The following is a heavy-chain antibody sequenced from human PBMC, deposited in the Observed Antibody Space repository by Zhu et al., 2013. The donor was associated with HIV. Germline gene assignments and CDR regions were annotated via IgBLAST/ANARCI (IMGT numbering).Heavy chain of an antibody. J-gene: IGHJ4*02. V-gene: IGHV1-69*01. Sequence: QVQLVQSGAEVKRPGSSVKVSCKASGGTFSSYAISWVRQAPGQGLEWMGGIIPIFGTANYAQKFQGRVTITADESTSTAYMELSSLRSEDTAVYYCARDRTYYGDYLHDYGYRGQGTLVTVSS. CDR1: GGTFSSYA. CDR3: ARDRTYYGDYLHDYGY. D-gene: IGHD4-17*01. CDR2: IIPIFGTA.